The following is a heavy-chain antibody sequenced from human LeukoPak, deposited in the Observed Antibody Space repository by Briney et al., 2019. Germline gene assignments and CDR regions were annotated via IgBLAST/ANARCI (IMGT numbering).Heavy chain of an antibody. CDR1: GGSISSYY. D-gene: IGHD7-27*01. CDR2: IYNSGST. J-gene: IGHJ3*02. Sequence: TSETLSLTCTVSGGSISSYYWTWIRQPPGRGLQWIGYIYNSGSTNYNPSLKSRVTMSVNTSKNQFSLELYSVTAADTAVYYCARDKGNWGSDAFDIWGRGTMVTVSS. V-gene: IGHV4-59*01. CDR3: ARDKGNWGSDAFDI.